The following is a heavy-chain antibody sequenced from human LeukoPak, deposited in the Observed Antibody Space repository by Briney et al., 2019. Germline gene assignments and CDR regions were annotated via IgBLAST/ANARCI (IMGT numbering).Heavy chain of an antibody. CDR2: IYYSGST. CDR1: GGSISSYY. D-gene: IGHD6-13*01. Sequence: SETLSLTCTVSGGSISSYYWSWIRQPPGKGLEWIGYIYYSGSTNYNPSLKSRVTISVDTSRNQFSLKLSSVTAADTAVYYCARVAAAGTRWDRELNWFDPWGQGTLVTVSS. V-gene: IGHV4-59*01. J-gene: IGHJ5*02. CDR3: ARVAAAGTRWDRELNWFDP.